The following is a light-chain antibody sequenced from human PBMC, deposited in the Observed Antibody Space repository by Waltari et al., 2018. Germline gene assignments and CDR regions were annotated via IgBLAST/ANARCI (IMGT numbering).Light chain of an antibody. CDR3: CSYAGGNTYV. J-gene: IGLJ1*01. Sequence: WYPPRPGNSPKLMIYNVSNRPSGVPDRFSGSKSANTAALTISGLQAEDEADYYCCSYAGGNTYVFGTGTKVTVL. CDR2: NVS. V-gene: IGLV2-11*01.